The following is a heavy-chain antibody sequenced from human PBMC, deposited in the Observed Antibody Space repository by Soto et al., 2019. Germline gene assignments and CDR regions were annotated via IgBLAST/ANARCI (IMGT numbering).Heavy chain of an antibody. CDR3: ARGGYDALYFDY. D-gene: IGHD5-12*01. Sequence: ASVKVSCKATGYTFTGYYMHWVRQAPGQVLEWMGWINPNSGGTNYAQKFQGWVTMTRDTSISTAYMELSRLRSDDTAVYYFARGGYDALYFDYWGQGTLVTVSS. CDR1: GYTFTGYY. J-gene: IGHJ4*02. CDR2: INPNSGGT. V-gene: IGHV1-2*04.